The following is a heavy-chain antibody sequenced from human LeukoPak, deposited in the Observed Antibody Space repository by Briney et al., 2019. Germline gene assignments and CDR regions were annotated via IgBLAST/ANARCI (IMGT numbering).Heavy chain of an antibody. J-gene: IGHJ4*02. Sequence: SETLSLTCTVSGGSISSSSYYWGWIRQPPGKGLEWIGSIYYSGSTYYNPSLKSRVTISVDTSKNQFSLKLSSVTAADTAVYYCARDGDEGFGELLFDYWGQGTLVTVSS. CDR3: ARDGDEGFGELLFDY. CDR2: IYYSGST. D-gene: IGHD3-10*01. V-gene: IGHV4-39*02. CDR1: GGSISSSSYY.